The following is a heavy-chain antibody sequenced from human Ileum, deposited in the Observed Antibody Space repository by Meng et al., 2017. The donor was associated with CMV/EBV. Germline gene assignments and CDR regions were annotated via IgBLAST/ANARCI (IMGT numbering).Heavy chain of an antibody. J-gene: IGHJ4*02. D-gene: IGHD3-3*01. Sequence: KGPGYSFTSYWIGWVRQMPGKGLEWMGIIYPGDSDTRYSPSFQGQVTISADKSIGTAYLQWSSLKASDTAMYYCARLPFWSGRFFDYWGQGTLVTVSS. V-gene: IGHV5-51*01. CDR3: ARLPFWSGRFFDY. CDR2: IYPGDSDT. CDR1: GYSFTSYW.